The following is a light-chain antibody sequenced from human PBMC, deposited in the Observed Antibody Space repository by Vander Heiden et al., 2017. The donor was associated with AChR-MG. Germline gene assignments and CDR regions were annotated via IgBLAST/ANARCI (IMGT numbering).Light chain of an antibody. CDR2: DAS. Sequence: EFVLTQPPASLSLSPGERANLSGGASQSISSSYLACYQQKPGLAPRLLIYDASSTATGIPDRFSGSGSGADFIFTISRLEPEDCAVYYCQQYCGSPGTFGQGTKVEIK. J-gene: IGKJ1*01. CDR3: QQYCGSPGT. CDR1: QSISSSY. V-gene: IGKV3D-20*01.